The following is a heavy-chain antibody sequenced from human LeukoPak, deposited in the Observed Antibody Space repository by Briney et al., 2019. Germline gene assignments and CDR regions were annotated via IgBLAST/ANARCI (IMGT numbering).Heavy chain of an antibody. V-gene: IGHV4-39*02. D-gene: IGHD2-15*01. CDR2: IYTSGST. CDR1: GGSISSSSYY. CDR3: ARGCSGGSCYPFDY. Sequence: PSETLSLTCTVSGGSISSSSYYWGWIRQPPGKGLEWIGRIYTSGSTNYNPSLKSRVTISVDTSKNQFSLKLSSVTAADTAVYYCARGCSGGSCYPFDYWGQGTLVTVSS. J-gene: IGHJ4*02.